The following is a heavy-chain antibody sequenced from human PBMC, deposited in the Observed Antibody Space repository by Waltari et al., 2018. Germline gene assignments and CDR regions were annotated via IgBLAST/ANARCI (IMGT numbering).Heavy chain of an antibody. Sequence: QVQLVESGGGVVQPGGSLSLSCAASGFTFSSYGLPWARQAPGKGLEWVAVISYDGSNKYYADSVKGRFTISRDNSKNTLYLQMNSLRAEDTAVYYCAKEIPIRGTDYWGQGTLVTVSS. CDR2: ISYDGSNK. D-gene: IGHD2-2*02. J-gene: IGHJ4*02. CDR3: AKEIPIRGTDY. CDR1: GFTFSSYG. V-gene: IGHV3-30*18.